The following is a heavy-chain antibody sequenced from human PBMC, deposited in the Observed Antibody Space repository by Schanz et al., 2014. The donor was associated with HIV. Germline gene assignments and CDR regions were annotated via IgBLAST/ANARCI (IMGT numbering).Heavy chain of an antibody. CDR3: ARAPYTSGWYGVDY. CDR2: IIPIFGSP. D-gene: IGHD6-19*01. Sequence: QVQLVQSGAEVKKPGSSVKVSCKPSGGTFSTYAVSWVRQAPGQGLEYMGGIIPIFGSPKYAQRFQGRVTMTKDMSTATIYLELSSLRSDDTALFYCARAPYTSGWYGVDYWGQGTLVTVSS. J-gene: IGHJ4*02. CDR1: GGTFSTYA. V-gene: IGHV1-69*06.